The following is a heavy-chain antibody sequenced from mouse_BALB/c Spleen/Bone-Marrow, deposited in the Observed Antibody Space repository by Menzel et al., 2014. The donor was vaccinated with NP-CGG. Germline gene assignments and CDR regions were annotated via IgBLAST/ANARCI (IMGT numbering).Heavy chain of an antibody. V-gene: IGHV5-6*01. CDR1: GFTFSSYG. D-gene: IGHD2-10*02. CDR3: ARQTVWSGVDY. J-gene: IGHJ2*01. CDR2: ISSGGSYT. Sequence: EVKLMESGGDLVKPGGSLKLSCAASGFTFSSYGMSWVRQTPDKRLEWVATISSGGSYTSYPDSLKGRCTISRDNAKNTLYLQMSSLKAEDTAMYYCARQTVWSGVDYGGQGTTLTVAS.